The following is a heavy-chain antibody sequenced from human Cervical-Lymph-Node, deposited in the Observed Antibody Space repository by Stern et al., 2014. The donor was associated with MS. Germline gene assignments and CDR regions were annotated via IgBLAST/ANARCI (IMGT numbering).Heavy chain of an antibody. CDR3: ARGRDSSGWYDDAFDI. CDR2: IYYSGST. J-gene: IGHJ3*02. CDR1: GGSISSYY. D-gene: IGHD6-19*01. Sequence: QLQLQESGPGLVKPSETLSLTCTVSGGSISSYYWSWIRQPPGKGLEWIGYIYYSGSTNYNPSLKSRVTISVDTSKNQFSLKLSSVTAADTAVYYCARGRDSSGWYDDAFDIWGQGTMVTVSS. V-gene: IGHV4-59*01.